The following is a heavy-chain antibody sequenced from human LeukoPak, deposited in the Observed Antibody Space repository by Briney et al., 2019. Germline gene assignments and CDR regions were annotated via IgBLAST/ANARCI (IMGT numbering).Heavy chain of an antibody. CDR3: ATAMVRGVIAYYFDY. J-gene: IGHJ4*02. D-gene: IGHD3-10*01. Sequence: SSVKVSCKDSVGTFSNYAISWLRQAPGKGLAWMEGIIPIFVTANYAQNFQGRVTITTNESTNTAYMELSSLRSEDTAVYYCATAMVRGVIAYYFDYWGQGTLVTVSS. V-gene: IGHV1-69*05. CDR1: VGTFSNYA. CDR2: IIPIFVTA.